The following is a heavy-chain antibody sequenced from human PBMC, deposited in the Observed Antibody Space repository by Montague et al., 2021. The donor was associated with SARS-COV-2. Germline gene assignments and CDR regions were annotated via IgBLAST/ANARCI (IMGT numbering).Heavy chain of an antibody. CDR2: TNYRSKWTS. CDR1: GDSVWSNTAA. CDR3: VRITVCTKDGFDF. V-gene: IGHV6-1*01. D-gene: IGHD2-8*01. Sequence: CAISGDSVWSNTAAWNWIRQSPSGGLEWLGRTNYRSKWTSDYATSVEGRISIDPDTSKNQFFLHLRSVTPEDTAVYYCVRITVCTKDGFDFWGQGTLVTVSS. J-gene: IGHJ4*02.